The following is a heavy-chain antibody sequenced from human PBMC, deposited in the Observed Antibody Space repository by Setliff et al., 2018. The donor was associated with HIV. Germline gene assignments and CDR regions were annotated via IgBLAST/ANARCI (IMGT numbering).Heavy chain of an antibody. D-gene: IGHD3-3*01. CDR2: IVPIFGTT. V-gene: IGHV1-69*13. J-gene: IGHJ4*02. Sequence: GASVKVSCKASGDIFSFYALSWVRQAPGQRLEWMGGIVPIFGTTNYAQKFQGRVTITADESTSTAYMELSSLRSEDTAVYYCARDGFWTFDYWGQGTLVTVSS. CDR3: ARDGFWTFDY. CDR1: GDIFSFYA.